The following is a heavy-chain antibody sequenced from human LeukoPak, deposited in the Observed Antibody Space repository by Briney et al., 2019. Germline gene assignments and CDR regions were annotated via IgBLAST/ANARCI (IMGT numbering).Heavy chain of an antibody. Sequence: GASVKVSCKASGYTFTSYDINWVRQATGQGLEWMGWMNPNSGNTGYAQKFQGRVTMTRNTSISTAYMELSSLRSEDTAVYYCARQSRPNNYYYYYMDVWGKGTTVTISS. CDR2: MNPNSGNT. V-gene: IGHV1-8*01. CDR1: GYTFTSYD. D-gene: IGHD1/OR15-1a*01. CDR3: ARQSRPNNYYYYYMDV. J-gene: IGHJ6*03.